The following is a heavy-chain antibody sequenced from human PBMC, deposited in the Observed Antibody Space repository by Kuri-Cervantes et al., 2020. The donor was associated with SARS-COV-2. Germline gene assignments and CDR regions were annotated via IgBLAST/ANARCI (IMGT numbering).Heavy chain of an antibody. CDR1: GFTFSSYS. CDR3: ARQVFDAFDI. CDR2: IRYDGSNK. Sequence: GGSLRLSCAASGFTFSSYSMNWVRQAPGKGLEWVAFIRYDGSNKYYADSVKGRFTISRDNSKNTLYLQMNSLRAEDTAMYYCARQVFDAFDIWGQGTMVTVSS. J-gene: IGHJ3*02. V-gene: IGHV3-30*02.